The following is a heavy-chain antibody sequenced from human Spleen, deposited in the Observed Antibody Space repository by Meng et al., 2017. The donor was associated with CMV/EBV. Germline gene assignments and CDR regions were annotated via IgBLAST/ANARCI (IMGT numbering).Heavy chain of an antibody. D-gene: IGHD3-22*01. Sequence: SGPTLVKPTQTLTLTCTFSGFSLSTSGVGVGWIRQPPGKALEWLALIFWNDDKRYSPSLKSRLTITKDTSKNQVVLTMTNMDPVDTATYYCARETRITMISGDFDYWGQGTLVTVSS. CDR1: GFSLSTSGVG. J-gene: IGHJ4*02. V-gene: IGHV2-5*01. CDR3: ARETRITMISGDFDY. CDR2: IFWNDDK.